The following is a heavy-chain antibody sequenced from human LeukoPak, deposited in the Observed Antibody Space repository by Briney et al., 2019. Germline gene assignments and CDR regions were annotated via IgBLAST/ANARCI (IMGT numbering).Heavy chain of an antibody. CDR2: INYSGSA. J-gene: IGHJ4*02. V-gene: IGHV4-59*08. D-gene: IGHD4-17*01. CDR3: ARAYYGDFFDY. Sequence: TSETLSLTCNVSGGAISIYYWSWIRQPPGKGLEWIGYINYSGSAFYNPSVKSRVTISVDTSKNQFSLKLNSVTAADTAVYYCARAYYGDFFDYWGQGTLVTVSS. CDR1: GGAISIYY.